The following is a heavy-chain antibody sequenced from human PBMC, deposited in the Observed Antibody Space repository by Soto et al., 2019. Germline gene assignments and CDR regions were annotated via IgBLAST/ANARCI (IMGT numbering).Heavy chain of an antibody. J-gene: IGHJ5*02. CDR3: ARDLYDILTGYTNWFDP. Sequence: ASVKVSCKASGYTFTSYAMHCVRQAPGQRLEWMGWINAGNGNTKYSQKFQGRVTITRDTSASTAYMELSSLRSEDTAVYYCARDLYDILTGYTNWFDPWGQGTLVTVSS. V-gene: IGHV1-3*01. CDR1: GYTFTSYA. D-gene: IGHD3-9*01. CDR2: INAGNGNT.